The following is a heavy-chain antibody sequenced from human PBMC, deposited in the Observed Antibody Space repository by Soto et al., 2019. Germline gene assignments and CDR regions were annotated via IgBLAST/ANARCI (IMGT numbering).Heavy chain of an antibody. CDR2: IDQSGRT. D-gene: IGHD2-8*01. V-gene: IGHV4-34*01. J-gene: IGHJ4*02. CDR3: VGRLTSIYNYFDS. Sequence: SETLSLTCSVYGGSFSTYYSWIRQPPGKGLEWIGEIDQSGRTNYNPSLKSRLTISIDTSKNQFSLNLKSVTAADTAIYYCVGRLTSIYNYFDSWGQGTQVTVSS. CDR1: GGSFSTYY.